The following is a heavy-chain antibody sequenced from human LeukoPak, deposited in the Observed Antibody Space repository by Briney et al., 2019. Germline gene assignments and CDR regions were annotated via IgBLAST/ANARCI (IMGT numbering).Heavy chain of an antibody. J-gene: IGHJ6*04. Sequence: ASVKVSCKASGYTFTSYYMHWVRHAPGQGLEWMGIINPSGGSTSYAQKFHGRVTITRDTSSSTVYMELSSLRSEDTAVYYCARGFLEFGERYYYYYGMDVWGKGTTVTVSS. V-gene: IGHV1-46*01. CDR1: GYTFTSYY. CDR3: ARGFLEFGERYYYYYGMDV. D-gene: IGHD3-10*01. CDR2: INPSGGST.